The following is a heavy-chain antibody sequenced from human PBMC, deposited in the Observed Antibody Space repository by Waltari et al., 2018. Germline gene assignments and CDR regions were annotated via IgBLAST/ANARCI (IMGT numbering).Heavy chain of an antibody. J-gene: IGHJ6*03. CDR1: GGSFSGYY. Sequence: QVQLQQWGAGLLKPSETLSLTCAVYGGSFSGYYWSWIRQPPGKGLEWIGEINHSGSTHYNPSRKSRFTISVDTSKNQFSLKRSSVTAADTAVYYCARGGQFLRSLEWQGGYYYYYMDVWGKGTTVTISS. CDR2: INHSGST. D-gene: IGHD3-3*01. CDR3: ARGGQFLRSLEWQGGYYYYYMDV. V-gene: IGHV4-34*01.